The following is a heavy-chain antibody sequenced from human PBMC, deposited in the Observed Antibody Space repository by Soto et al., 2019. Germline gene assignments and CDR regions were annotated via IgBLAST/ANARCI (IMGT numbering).Heavy chain of an antibody. J-gene: IGHJ6*02. CDR2: IYTSGST. CDR1: CGSIISYY. Sequence: PETLSLTCTFSCGSIISYYWSWIRQPAGKGLEWIGRIYTSGSTNYNTSLKSRVTMSVDTSKNQFSLKLSSVTAADTAVYYCARDGEDIVLMERRRTYYYGMDVWGQGTTVTVSS. CDR3: ARDGEDIVLMERRRTYYYGMDV. V-gene: IGHV4-4*07. D-gene: IGHD2-8*01.